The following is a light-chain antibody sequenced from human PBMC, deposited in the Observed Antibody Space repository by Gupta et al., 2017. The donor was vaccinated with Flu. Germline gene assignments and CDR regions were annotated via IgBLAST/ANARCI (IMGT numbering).Light chain of an antibody. J-gene: IGKJ1*01. V-gene: IGKV1-39*01. Sequence: PSSLSASVGDRVTITCRASEGIVTYLTWNQQKPGKDPKLLIYGASNLESGVPSRFNGSGFGTEFTLTINKLQPEDFATYYCQQSHSTPWTFGQGTRV. CDR2: GAS. CDR3: QQSHSTPWT. CDR1: EGIVTY.